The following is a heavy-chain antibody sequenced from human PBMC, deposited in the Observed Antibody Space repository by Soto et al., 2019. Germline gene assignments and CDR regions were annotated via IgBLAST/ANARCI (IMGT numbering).Heavy chain of an antibody. J-gene: IGHJ5*02. CDR3: XXXXXXXRSWTCQREWFDP. D-gene: IGHD6-25*01. V-gene: IGHV1-18*01. CDR1: GYTFSSHG. CDR2: VSGDNGNT. Sequence: QVQLVQSGAEVKKPGTSVKVSCTASGYTFSSHGISWVRQAPGQGLQWIGWVSGDNGNTNYAQSLQGRVTMTTDTXXXXXXXXXXXXXXXXXXXXXXXXXXXXXRSWTCQREWFDPWGQGTLVIVSS.